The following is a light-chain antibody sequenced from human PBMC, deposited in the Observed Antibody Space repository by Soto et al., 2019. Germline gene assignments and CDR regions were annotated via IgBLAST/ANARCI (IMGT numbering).Light chain of an antibody. V-gene: IGKV1-39*01. J-gene: IGKJ4*01. CDR3: QQSYSNLVT. CDR2: AAS. CDR1: QSISSY. Sequence: DIQMTQSPSSLSASVGDRVTITCRASQSISSYLNWYQQKPGKAPKLLMYAASSLQSGVPSRFSGSGSGTDFTLTISSLQPEDFATYYCQQSYSNLVTFGGGTKVEIK.